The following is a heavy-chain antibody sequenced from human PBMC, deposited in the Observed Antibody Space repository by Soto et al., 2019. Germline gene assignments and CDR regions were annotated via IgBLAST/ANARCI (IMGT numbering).Heavy chain of an antibody. Sequence: PSETLSLTCTVSGVSININYWSWVRQPAGKGLEWIGRFYITGSANYNPSLKSRVTMSLDKSKNQFSLKLSSVTAADTAVYYCAGDDYYNSNNWFDPWGQGIQVTVSS. CDR1: GVSININY. D-gene: IGHD3-22*01. V-gene: IGHV4-4*07. CDR2: FYITGSA. J-gene: IGHJ5*02. CDR3: AGDDYYNSNNWFDP.